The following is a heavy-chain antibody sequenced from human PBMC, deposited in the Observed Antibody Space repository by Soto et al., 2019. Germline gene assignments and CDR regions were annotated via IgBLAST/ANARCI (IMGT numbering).Heavy chain of an antibody. J-gene: IGHJ4*02. CDR2: IYHSGST. CDR3: AGRRDGSGSLDY. D-gene: IGHD3-10*01. Sequence: QVQLQESCPGLVKPSGTLSLTCAVSGGSISSSNWWSWVRQPPGKGLEWIGEIYHSGSTNYNPSIKSQITRSGDKSKNQFTVKLSSVTAADTAVYYCAGRRDGSGSLDYWGQGTLVTVSS. V-gene: IGHV4-4*02. CDR1: GGSISSSNW.